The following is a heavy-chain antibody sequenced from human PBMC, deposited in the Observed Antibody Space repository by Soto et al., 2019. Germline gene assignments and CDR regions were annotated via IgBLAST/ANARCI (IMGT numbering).Heavy chain of an antibody. V-gene: IGHV3-20*04. D-gene: IGHD3-16*02. CDR2: INWNGGGT. CDR1: GFSFNDYG. Sequence: EVQLVESGGGVVRTGGSLRLSCAASGFSFNDYGMSWVRLAPGKGLEWVSGINWNGGGTSYADSVKGRFTISRDNAKNSLYLQMNSLTTEDTALYYYARGYDSGSYLAYWGQGTLVAVSS. CDR3: ARGYDSGSYLAY. J-gene: IGHJ4*02.